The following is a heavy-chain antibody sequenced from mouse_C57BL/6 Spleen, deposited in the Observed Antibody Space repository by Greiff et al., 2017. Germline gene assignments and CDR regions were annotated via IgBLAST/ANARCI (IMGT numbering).Heavy chain of an antibody. CDR3: ARGTAQARSWFAY. D-gene: IGHD3-2*02. V-gene: IGHV5-17*01. Sequence: EVQLVESGGGLVKPGGSLKLSCAASGFTFSDYGMHWVRQAPEKGLEWVAYISSGSSTIYYADTVKGRFTISRDNAKNTLFLQMTSLRSEDTAMYYCARGTAQARSWFAYWGQGTLVTVSA. CDR2: ISSGSSTI. CDR1: GFTFSDYG. J-gene: IGHJ3*01.